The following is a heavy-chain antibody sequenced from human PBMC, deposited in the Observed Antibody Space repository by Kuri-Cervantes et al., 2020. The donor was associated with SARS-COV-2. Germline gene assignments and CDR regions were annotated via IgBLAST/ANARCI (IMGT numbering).Heavy chain of an antibody. Sequence: GGSLRLSCKVSGYTFTTHWIGWLRQMPGKGLEWMGIIYPSDSDTRYSPSFQGQVIISVDRPINTAYLQWSSLKPSDTAIYYCARRGSATTFLDYWGQGTQVTVSS. D-gene: IGHD2-15*01. CDR3: ARRGSATTFLDY. V-gene: IGHV5-51*04. J-gene: IGHJ4*02. CDR2: IYPSDSDT. CDR1: GYTFTTHW.